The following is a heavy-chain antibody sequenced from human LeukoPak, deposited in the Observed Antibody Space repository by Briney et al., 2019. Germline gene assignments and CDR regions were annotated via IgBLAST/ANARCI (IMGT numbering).Heavy chain of an antibody. Sequence: SETLSLTCTVSGGSISSYYWSWIRQPPGKGLEWIGYIYCSGSTNYNPSLKSRVTISVDRSKNQFSLKLTSVTAADTAVYYCARVYSSGSRAFQHWGQGTLVTVSS. J-gene: IGHJ1*01. V-gene: IGHV4-59*12. CDR2: IYCSGST. CDR1: GGSISSYY. D-gene: IGHD6-19*01. CDR3: ARVYSSGSRAFQH.